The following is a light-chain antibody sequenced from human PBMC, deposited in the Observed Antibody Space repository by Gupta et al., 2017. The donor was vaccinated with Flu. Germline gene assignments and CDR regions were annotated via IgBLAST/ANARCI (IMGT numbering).Light chain of an antibody. V-gene: IGLV1-47*01. CDR1: TSNIVSKS. CDR3: ASWDGSLSAWV. Sequence: QSVVPQPPSASGAPGQTATISCSGSTSNIVSKSVSWFQQFPGLAPKLLIYRNNQRPSGIPDRFSASKSGTTASLAISGLRPEDEANYFCASWDGSLSAWVFGGGTNLTV. J-gene: IGLJ3*02. CDR2: RNN.